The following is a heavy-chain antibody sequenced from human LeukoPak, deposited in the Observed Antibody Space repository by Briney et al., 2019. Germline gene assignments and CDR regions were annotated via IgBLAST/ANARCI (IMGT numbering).Heavy chain of an antibody. CDR2: IYYSGNT. D-gene: IGHD3-3*01. Sequence: SETLSLTCTVSGGSISSSSYYWGWIRQPPGKGLEWIGSIYYSGNTYYNPSLKSRVTISVDSSKNQFSLKLSSVTAADTAVYYCARQGLFGVYYFDYWGQGTLVTVSS. CDR3: ARQGLFGVYYFDY. V-gene: IGHV4-39*01. CDR1: GGSISSSSYY. J-gene: IGHJ4*02.